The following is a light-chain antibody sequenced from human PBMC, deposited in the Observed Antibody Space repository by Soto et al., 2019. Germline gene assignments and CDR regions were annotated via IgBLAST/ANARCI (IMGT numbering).Light chain of an antibody. J-gene: IGKJ1*01. CDR3: QQYNNWPPNT. CDR2: GAS. Sequence: EIVMTQSPATLSLSPGERATLSCRASQSVSSNLAWYQQKPGQAPRLLIYGASTRATGIPARFSGSGSGTEFTLTFSSLQSEDFAVYYCQQYNNWPPNTFGQGTKVEIK. CDR1: QSVSSN. V-gene: IGKV3-15*01.